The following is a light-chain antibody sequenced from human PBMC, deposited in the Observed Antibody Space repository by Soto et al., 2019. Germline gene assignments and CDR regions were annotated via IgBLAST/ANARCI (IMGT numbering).Light chain of an antibody. J-gene: IGLJ3*02. CDR2: EGS. Sequence: QSALTQPASVSGSPGQSITISCTGTSGDVGSYNLVSWYQQQSDRAPKLMIYEGSKRPSGVSNRFSGSKSGNTASLSISGLQAKDEAVYYCCSYAGSSTWVFGGGTKLTVL. CDR1: SGDVGSYNL. CDR3: CSYAGSSTWV. V-gene: IGLV2-23*01.